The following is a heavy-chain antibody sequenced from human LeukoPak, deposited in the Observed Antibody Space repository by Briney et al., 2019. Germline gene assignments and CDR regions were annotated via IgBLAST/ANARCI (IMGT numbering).Heavy chain of an antibody. CDR3: ARDTGIVGATTSAFDI. CDR2: IIPIFGTA. V-gene: IGHV1-69*06. D-gene: IGHD1-26*01. J-gene: IGHJ3*02. Sequence: GASVKVSCKASGYTFTSYDINWVRQATGQGLEWMGGIIPIFGTANYAQKFQGRVTITADKSTSTAYMELSSLRSEDTAVYYCARDTGIVGATTSAFDIWGQGTMVTVSS. CDR1: GYTFTSYD.